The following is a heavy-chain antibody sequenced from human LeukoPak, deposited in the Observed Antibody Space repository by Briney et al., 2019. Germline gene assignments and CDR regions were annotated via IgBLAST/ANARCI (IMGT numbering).Heavy chain of an antibody. CDR3: ARDRDPGYYDTNGYRRINAFDI. CDR1: GFTFSSYS. J-gene: IGHJ3*02. CDR2: ISSSSNI. D-gene: IGHD3-22*01. V-gene: IGHV3-21*01. Sequence: GGSLRLSCAASGFTFSSYSMNWVRQAPGKGLEWVSSISSSSNIYYADSVKGRFTISRDNAKNSLYLQMNSLRAEDTAVYYCARDRDPGYYDTNGYRRINAFDILGQGTMVTVSS.